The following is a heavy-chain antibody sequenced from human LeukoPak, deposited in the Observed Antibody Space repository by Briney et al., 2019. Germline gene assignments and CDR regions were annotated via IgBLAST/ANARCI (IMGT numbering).Heavy chain of an antibody. CDR2: ISSSGSTI. Sequence: GGSLRLSCAASGFTFSSYEMNWVRQAPGKGLEWVSYISSSGSTIYYADSEKGRFNISRDNAKNSLYLQMNSLRAEDTAVYYCAELGITMIGGVWGKGTTVTISS. V-gene: IGHV3-48*03. CDR3: AELGITMIGGV. D-gene: IGHD3-10*02. CDR1: GFTFSSYE. J-gene: IGHJ6*04.